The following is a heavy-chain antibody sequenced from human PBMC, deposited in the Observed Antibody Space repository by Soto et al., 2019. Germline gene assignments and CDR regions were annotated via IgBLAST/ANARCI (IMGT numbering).Heavy chain of an antibody. J-gene: IGHJ5*02. V-gene: IGHV4-59*12. CDR2: IYYSGST. Sequence: TSATLSLTWPISGCSSSPYYLGWIRQPPGKGLEWVGYIYYSGSTNYKSSLGSRVTMSIDTPNKQFSLRLKSVTAADTAVYYCARGGGSGYMVDRWGQGTRVTVSS. CDR3: ARGGGSGYMVDR. D-gene: IGHD3-22*01. CDR1: GCSSSPYY.